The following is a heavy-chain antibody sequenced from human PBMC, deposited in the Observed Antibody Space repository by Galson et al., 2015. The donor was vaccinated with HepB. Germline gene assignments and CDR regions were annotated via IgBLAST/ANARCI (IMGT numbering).Heavy chain of an antibody. J-gene: IGHJ5*02. D-gene: IGHD3-3*01. V-gene: IGHV1-69*13. CDR2: IIPIFGTA. CDR1: GGTFSSYA. CDR3: AKCTIFGVAPFDP. Sequence: SVKVSCKASGGTFSSYAISWVRQAPGQGLEWMGGIIPIFGTANYAQKFQGRVTITADESTSTAYMELSSLRSEDTAVYYCAKCTIFGVAPFDPWGQGTLVTVSS.